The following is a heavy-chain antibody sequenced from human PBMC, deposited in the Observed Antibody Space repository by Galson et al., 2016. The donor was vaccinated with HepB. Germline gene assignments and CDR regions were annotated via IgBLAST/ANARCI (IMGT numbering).Heavy chain of an antibody. V-gene: IGHV3-74*01. CDR1: GSPFSNYW. J-gene: IGHJ4*02. Sequence: SLRLSCAASGSPFSNYWMHWVRQAPGKGPVWVSRINSDGSSTTYADSVKGRFTVSRDSAKNTLYLQMNSLRAEDTALYYCTRVHREGIAAAGLQIWGQGTLVIVSS. CDR3: TRVHREGIAAAGLQI. CDR2: INSDGSST. D-gene: IGHD6-13*01.